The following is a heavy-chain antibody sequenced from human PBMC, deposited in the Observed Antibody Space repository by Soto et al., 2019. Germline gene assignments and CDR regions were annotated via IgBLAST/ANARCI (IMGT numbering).Heavy chain of an antibody. V-gene: IGHV1-3*01. J-gene: IGHJ6*02. CDR2: INAGNGNT. D-gene: IGHD6-6*01. Sequence: QVQLVQSGAEVKKPGASVKVSCKASGYTFTSYAMHWVRQAPGQRLEWMGWINAGNGNTKYSQKFQGRVTITRDTSGSTAYMELSSLRSEDTAVYYCASPLSSIAANGMDVWGQGTTVTVSS. CDR1: GYTFTSYA. CDR3: ASPLSSIAANGMDV.